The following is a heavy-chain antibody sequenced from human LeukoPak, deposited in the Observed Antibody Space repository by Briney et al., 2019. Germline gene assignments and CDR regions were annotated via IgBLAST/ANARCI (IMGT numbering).Heavy chain of an antibody. D-gene: IGHD3-16*01. CDR1: GFTFSSHA. V-gene: IGHV3-23*01. J-gene: IGHJ5*02. Sequence: PGGSLRLSCVASGFTFSSHAMTWVRQAPGKGLEWVSVISGGGGSTYYADSVKGRFTISRDNSKNTLSLQIYSLRAEDTAVYYCAKGVGEFGFRFETWGQGTLVTVSS. CDR3: AKGVGEFGFRFET. CDR2: ISGGGGST.